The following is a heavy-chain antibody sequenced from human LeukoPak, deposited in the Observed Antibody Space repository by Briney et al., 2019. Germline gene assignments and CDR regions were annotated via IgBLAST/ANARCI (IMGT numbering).Heavy chain of an antibody. CDR1: GFTFSSYA. CDR2: ITSTSRTT. Sequence: PGGSLRLSCAASGFTFSSYAMSWVRQAPGKGLEWVSSITSTSRTTFYADSVEGRFTISRDNAKNTVSLEMNSLRSEDAAMYYCARDFPDNALFDLWGQGTLVSVSS. D-gene: IGHD1-14*01. J-gene: IGHJ4*02. V-gene: IGHV3-21*01. CDR3: ARDFPDNALFDL.